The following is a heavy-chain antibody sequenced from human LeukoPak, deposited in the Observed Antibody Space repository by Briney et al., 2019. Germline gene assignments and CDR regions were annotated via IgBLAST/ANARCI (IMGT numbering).Heavy chain of an antibody. CDR1: GYTLTELS. CDR2: FYPEDGGR. V-gene: IGHV1-24*01. J-gene: IGHJ4*02. Sequence: ASVTVSCKVSGYTLTELSMHWVRQAPGKGLGWMGGFYPEDGGRIYAQKFQGRVTMTEDTSTDTAYMELSSLRSEDTAVYYCATGTYYYDSSGYYVLDYWGQGTLVTVSS. D-gene: IGHD3-22*01. CDR3: ATGTYYYDSSGYYVLDY.